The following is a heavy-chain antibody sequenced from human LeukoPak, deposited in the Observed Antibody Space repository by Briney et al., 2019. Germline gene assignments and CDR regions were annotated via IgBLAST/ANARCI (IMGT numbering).Heavy chain of an antibody. CDR2: INPSGGST. CDR1: GYTFTSYY. J-gene: IGHJ6*03. CDR3: ARDKMVYVGAPHYYYYYMDV. D-gene: IGHD2-8*01. Sequence: GASVKVSYKASGYTFTSYYMHWVRQAPGQGLEWMGIINPSGGSTSYAQKFQGRVTMTRDMSTSTVYMELSSLRSEDTAVYYCARDKMVYVGAPHYYYYYMDVWGKGTTVTVSS. V-gene: IGHV1-46*01.